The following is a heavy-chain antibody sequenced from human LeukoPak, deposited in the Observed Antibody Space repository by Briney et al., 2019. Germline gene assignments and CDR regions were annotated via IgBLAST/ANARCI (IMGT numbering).Heavy chain of an antibody. CDR2: ISGGGDST. D-gene: IGHD1-26*01. V-gene: IGHV3-23*01. J-gene: IGHJ6*03. CDR1: GFTFTSYA. CDR3: AREYYYYYMDV. Sequence: PGGSLRLSCAASGFTFTSYAMSWVRQAPGKGLEWVSVISGGGDSTYYADSVKGRFTISRDNSKNTLYLQMNSLRAEDTALYYCAREYYYYYMDVWGQGTMVTVSS.